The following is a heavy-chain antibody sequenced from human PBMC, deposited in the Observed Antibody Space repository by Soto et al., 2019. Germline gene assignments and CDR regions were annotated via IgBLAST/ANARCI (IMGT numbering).Heavy chain of an antibody. CDR3: ARAPDNYYYYYYMDV. CDR2: IYSGGST. J-gene: IGHJ6*03. Sequence: RGSLSLSCAASGFTVSSNYMSWVRQAPGKGLEWVSVIYSGGSTYYADSVKGRFTISRDNSKNTLYLQMNSLRAEDTAVYYCARAPDNYYYYYYMDVWGKGTTVTVSS. V-gene: IGHV3-66*01. D-gene: IGHD1-20*01. CDR1: GFTVSSNY.